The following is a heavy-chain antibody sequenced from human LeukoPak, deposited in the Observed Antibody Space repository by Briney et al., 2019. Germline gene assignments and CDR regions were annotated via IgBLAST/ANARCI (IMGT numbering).Heavy chain of an antibody. V-gene: IGHV3-7*01. CDR1: GFTFSTYW. CDR3: ARGIVVPGIDY. J-gene: IGHJ4*02. CDR2: IKQDGSEK. Sequence: GGSLRLSCAASGFTFSTYWMNWVRQAPGKGLEWVANIKQDGSEKYYVDSVKGRFVVSRDNAKNSLYLQMNSLGAEDTAVYYCARGIVVPGIDYWGQGTLDTVSS. D-gene: IGHD2-15*01.